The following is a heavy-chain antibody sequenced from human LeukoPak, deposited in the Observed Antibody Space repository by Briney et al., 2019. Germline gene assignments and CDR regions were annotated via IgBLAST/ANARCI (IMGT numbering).Heavy chain of an antibody. CDR1: GLTFRSYR. D-gene: IGHD2-15*01. CDR3: ARDTGCSGGSCYSFYDY. J-gene: IGHJ4*02. CDR2: IKEDGSGK. V-gene: IGHV3-7*01. Sequence: PGGSLRLSCAASGLTFRSYRMTWVRQAPGKGLEWVANIKEDGSGKYYVDSVKGRFTISRDNAKNSLYLQMNSLRAEDTAVYYCARDTGCSGGSCYSFYDYWGQGTLVTVSS.